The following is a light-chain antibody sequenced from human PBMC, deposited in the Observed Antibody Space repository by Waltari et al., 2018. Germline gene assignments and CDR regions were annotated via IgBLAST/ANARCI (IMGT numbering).Light chain of an antibody. CDR2: DVS. Sequence: QSALTQPASVSGSPGQWITISCTGSNSDVGTYNYVSWYQQHPGKAPILMIYDVSKRPSGVSDRFSGSKSGNTASLTISGLQAEDEADYYCSSYTSSSTLVFGGGTKVTVL. CDR3: SSYTSSSTLV. V-gene: IGLV2-14*01. J-gene: IGLJ3*02. CDR1: NSDVGTYNY.